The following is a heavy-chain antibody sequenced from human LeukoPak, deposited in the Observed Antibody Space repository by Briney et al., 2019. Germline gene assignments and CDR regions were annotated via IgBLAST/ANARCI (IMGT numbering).Heavy chain of an antibody. CDR2: ISAYNGNT. V-gene: IGHV1-18*01. CDR3: ARDRIAAANDAFDI. J-gene: IGHJ3*02. D-gene: IGHD6-13*01. Sequence: ASVKVSCKASGYTFTSYGISWVRQAPGQGLEWMGWISAYNGNTNYAQKLQGRVTMTTDTSTSTAYMGLRSLRSDDTAVYYCARDRIAAANDAFDIWGQGTMVTVSS. CDR1: GYTFTSYG.